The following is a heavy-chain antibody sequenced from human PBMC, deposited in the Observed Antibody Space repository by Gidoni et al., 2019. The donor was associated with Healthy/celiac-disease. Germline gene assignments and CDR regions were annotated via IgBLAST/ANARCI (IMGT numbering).Heavy chain of an antibody. CDR2: INPSGGRT. V-gene: IGHV1-46*01. Sequence: QVQLVQSGAEVKKPGASVKVSCKASGYTFTDYYVHWVRQAPGQGLEWMGIINPSGGRTSYAQRFQGRVTMTRDTSSTTVYMELNGLRSEDTAVYYCARDHFDFWSGPLKPWGQGTLVTVSS. D-gene: IGHD3-3*01. J-gene: IGHJ5*02. CDR1: GYTFTDYY. CDR3: ARDHFDFWSGPLKP.